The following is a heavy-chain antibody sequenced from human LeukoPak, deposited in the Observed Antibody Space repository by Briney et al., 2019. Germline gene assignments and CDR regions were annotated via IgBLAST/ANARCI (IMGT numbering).Heavy chain of an antibody. D-gene: IGHD2-2*01. CDR1: GFTFSSYG. V-gene: IGHV3-30*02. CDR2: IRYDGSNK. J-gene: IGHJ5*02. CDR3: AGEPVVPAAIPNWFDP. Sequence: PGGSLRLSCAASGFTFSSYGMHWVRQAPGKGLEWVAFIRYDGSNKYYADSVKGRFTISRDNSKNTLYLQMNSLRAEDTAVYYCAGEPVVPAAIPNWFDPWGQGTLVTVSS.